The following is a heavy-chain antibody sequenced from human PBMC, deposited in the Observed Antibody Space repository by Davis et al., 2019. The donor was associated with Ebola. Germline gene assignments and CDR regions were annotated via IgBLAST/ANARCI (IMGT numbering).Heavy chain of an antibody. CDR2: INPSGGST. D-gene: IGHD3-22*01. Sequence: ASVKVSCKASGYTFTSYYMHWVRQAPGQGLEWMGIINPSGGSTSYAQKFQGRVTITRDTSASTAYMELSSLRSEDTAVYYCARGLTYYYDSSGYYAFDYWGQGTLVTVSS. J-gene: IGHJ4*02. CDR1: GYTFTSYY. V-gene: IGHV1-46*01. CDR3: ARGLTYYYDSSGYYAFDY.